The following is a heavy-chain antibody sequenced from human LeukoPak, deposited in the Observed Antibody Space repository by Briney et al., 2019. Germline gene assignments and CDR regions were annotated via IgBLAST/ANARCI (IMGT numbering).Heavy chain of an antibody. V-gene: IGHV1-69*06. CDR3: ARLVLPAAGIYYYYYMDV. CDR1: GGTFSSYA. J-gene: IGHJ6*03. CDR2: IIPIFGTA. D-gene: IGHD6-13*01. Sequence: SVKVSCKASGGTFSSYAISWVRRAPGQGLEWMGGIIPIFGTANYAQKFQGRVTITADKSTGTAYMELSSLRSEDTAVYYCARLVLPAAGIYYYYYMDVWGKGTTVTVSS.